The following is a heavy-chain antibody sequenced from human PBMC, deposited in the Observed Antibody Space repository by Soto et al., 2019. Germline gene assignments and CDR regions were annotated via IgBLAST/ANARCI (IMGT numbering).Heavy chain of an antibody. CDR2: IYHSGST. Sequence: NPSETLSLTCAVSGGSISSSNWWSWVRQPPGKGLEWIGEIYHSGSTNYNPSLKSRVTISVDTSKNQFSLKLSSVTAADTAVYYCAAWITMTPLWNYWGQGTLVTVSS. CDR3: AAWITMTPLWNY. J-gene: IGHJ4*02. CDR1: GGSISSSNW. V-gene: IGHV4-4*02. D-gene: IGHD3-22*01.